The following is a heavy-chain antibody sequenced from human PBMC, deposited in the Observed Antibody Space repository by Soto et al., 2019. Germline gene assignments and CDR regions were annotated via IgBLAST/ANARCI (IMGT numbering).Heavy chain of an antibody. CDR1: GGSVDSSTYT. CDR3: ARLNGYCISSSCHGHYAMDV. D-gene: IGHD2-2*01. J-gene: IGHJ6*02. V-gene: IGHV4-39*01. CDR2: IYNSGRT. Sequence: SETLSLTCSVSGGSVDSSTYTWGWIRQPPGKGLEWIGSIYNSGRTYYNPSLNSRVTVSVDTSKNQFSLKVTSVTAADTAVYYCARLNGYCISSSCHGHYAMDVWGQGTTVTVSS.